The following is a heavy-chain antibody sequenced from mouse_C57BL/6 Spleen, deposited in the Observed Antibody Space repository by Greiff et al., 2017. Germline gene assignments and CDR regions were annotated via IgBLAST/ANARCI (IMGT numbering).Heavy chain of an antibody. D-gene: IGHD2-3*01. Sequence: QVQLQQPGAELVMPGASVTLSCKASGYTFTSYWMHWVKQRPGQGLEWIGEIDPSDSYTNYNQKFKGKSTLTVDKSSSTAYMQLSSLTSEDSAVYYCARWDGGNAMDYWGQGTSVTVSS. CDR2: IDPSDSYT. CDR3: ARWDGGNAMDY. CDR1: GYTFTSYW. J-gene: IGHJ4*01. V-gene: IGHV1-69*01.